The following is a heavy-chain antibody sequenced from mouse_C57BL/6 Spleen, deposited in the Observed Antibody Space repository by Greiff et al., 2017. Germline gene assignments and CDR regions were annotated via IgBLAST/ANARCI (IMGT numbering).Heavy chain of an antibody. V-gene: IGHV5-6*01. D-gene: IGHD2-2*01. CDR3: ARQGSTMVTTGAMDY. J-gene: IGHJ4*01. Sequence: EVQGVESGGDLVKPGGSLKLSCAASGFTFSSYGMSWVRQTPDKRLEWVATISSGGSYTYYPDSVKGRFTISRDNAKNTLYLQMSSLKSEDTAMYYCARQGSTMVTTGAMDYWGQGTSVTVSS. CDR1: GFTFSSYG. CDR2: ISSGGSYT.